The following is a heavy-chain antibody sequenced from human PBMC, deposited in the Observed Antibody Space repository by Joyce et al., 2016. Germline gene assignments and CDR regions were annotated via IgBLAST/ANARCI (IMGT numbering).Heavy chain of an antibody. J-gene: IGHJ4*02. Sequence: EVRLVESGGGLVQPGGSLRLSCEVSGLRFSQFYINWVRQAAGKWLEWVGHSKNKPDGYITEYAASVKGRFTISRDDSKSSLYLQMNSLRSEDTAFYYCATEGASSGPDFDRWGQGTLVTVSS. CDR3: ATEGASSGPDFDR. V-gene: IGHV3-72*01. D-gene: IGHD3-22*01. CDR2: SKNKPDGYIT. CDR1: GLRFSQFY.